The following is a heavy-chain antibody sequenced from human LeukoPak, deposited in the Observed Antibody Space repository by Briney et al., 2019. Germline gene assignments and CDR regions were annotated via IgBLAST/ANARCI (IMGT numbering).Heavy chain of an antibody. V-gene: IGHV3-48*03. D-gene: IGHD3-22*01. J-gene: IGHJ3*02. CDR2: ISSSGSTI. CDR1: GFTFSSYE. Sequence: PGGSLRLSCAASGFTFSSYEMNWVRQAPGKGLEWVSYISSSGSTIYYADSVKGRFTISRDNAKNSLYLQMNSLRAEDTAVYYCARPAAYYYDSSGYYPDAFDIWGQGTMVTVSS. CDR3: ARPAAYYYDSSGYYPDAFDI.